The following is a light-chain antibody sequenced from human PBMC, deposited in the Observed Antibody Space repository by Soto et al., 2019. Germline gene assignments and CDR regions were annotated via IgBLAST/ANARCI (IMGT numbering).Light chain of an antibody. CDR3: QQYNNWPSWM. V-gene: IGKV3-15*01. Sequence: VMTQSTATQSVSPGERVTLSCRGSQSVSSNVAWYQQKPGQAPRLLIYVASTRATGIPARFSGSGSGTEFTLTISSLQSEDSAVYYCQQYNNWPSWMFGQGTKVDIK. CDR1: QSVSSN. CDR2: VAS. J-gene: IGKJ1*01.